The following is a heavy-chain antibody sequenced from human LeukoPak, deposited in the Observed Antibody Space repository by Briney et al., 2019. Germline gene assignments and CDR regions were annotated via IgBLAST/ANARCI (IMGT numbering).Heavy chain of an antibody. D-gene: IGHD3-22*01. V-gene: IGHV3-33*01. CDR2: IWYDGSNK. CDR3: ARGGKDGYYDSSGPTDFDP. CDR1: GFTFSSYG. Sequence: PGRSLRLSCAASGFTFSSYGMHWVRQAPGKGLEWVAVIWYDGSNKYYADSVKGRFTISRDNSKNTLYLQMNSLRTEDTAVYYCARGGKDGYYDSSGPTDFDPWGQGTLVTVSS. J-gene: IGHJ5*02.